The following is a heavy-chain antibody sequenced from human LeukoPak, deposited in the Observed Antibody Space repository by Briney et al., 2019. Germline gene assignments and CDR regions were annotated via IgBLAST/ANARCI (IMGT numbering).Heavy chain of an antibody. CDR2: ISWNRGTI. CDR3: VKGGCSSISCYCDY. Sequence: PGGSLRLSCVASVFSFDDYAMHWVRQAPGKGLEWVSGISWNRGTIGYADSVKGRFTISRDNAKNSLYLQMNSLRAEDTALYYCVKGGCSSISCYCDYWGQGTLVTVFS. D-gene: IGHD2-2*01. J-gene: IGHJ4*02. V-gene: IGHV3-9*01. CDR1: VFSFDDYA.